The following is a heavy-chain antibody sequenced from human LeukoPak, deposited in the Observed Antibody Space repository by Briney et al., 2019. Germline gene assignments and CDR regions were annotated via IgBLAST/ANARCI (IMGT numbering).Heavy chain of an antibody. V-gene: IGHV5-10-1*01. CDR2: IDPSDSYT. CDR1: GYSFTTYW. D-gene: IGHD5-12*01. J-gene: IGHJ4*02. Sequence: GASLQISCKGSGYSFTTYWISWVRQMPGKGLEWMGRIDPSDSYTNYSPSFQGHVTISADKSITTAYLQWSSLKASDTAIYYCARAYRGYSGYDLDWGQGTLVTVSS. CDR3: ARAYRGYSGYDLD.